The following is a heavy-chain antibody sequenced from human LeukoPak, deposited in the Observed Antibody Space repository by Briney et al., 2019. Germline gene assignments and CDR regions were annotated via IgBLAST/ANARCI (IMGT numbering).Heavy chain of an antibody. J-gene: IGHJ4*02. CDR3: AKDLQLWLRSFDY. Sequence: GGSLRLSCAASGFTFSSYGMHWVRQAPGKGLEWVAFIRYDGSNKYYADSVKGRFTISRDNSKNTLYLQMNSLRAEDTAVYYRAKDLQLWLRSFDYWGQGTLVTVSS. CDR2: IRYDGSNK. D-gene: IGHD5-18*01. CDR1: GFTFSSYG. V-gene: IGHV3-30*02.